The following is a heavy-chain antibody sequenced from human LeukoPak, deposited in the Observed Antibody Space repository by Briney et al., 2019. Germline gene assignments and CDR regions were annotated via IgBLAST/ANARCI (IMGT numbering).Heavy chain of an antibody. J-gene: IGHJ4*02. Sequence: SETLSLTCTVSGGSISSYYWSWIRQPPGKGLEWIGSIYYSGSTYYNPSLKSRVTISVDTSKNQFSLKLSSVTAADTAVYYCARSYYYYYFDYWGQGTLVTVSS. V-gene: IGHV4-59*05. D-gene: IGHD3-10*01. CDR1: GGSISSYY. CDR2: IYYSGST. CDR3: ARSYYYYYFDY.